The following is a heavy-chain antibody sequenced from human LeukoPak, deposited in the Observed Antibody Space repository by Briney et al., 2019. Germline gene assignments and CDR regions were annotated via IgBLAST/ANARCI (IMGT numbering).Heavy chain of an antibody. CDR1: GFTFDDYA. CDR3: AKASSKSSSGWYWC. J-gene: IGHJ4*02. CDR2: ISWNSGSI. D-gene: IGHD6-19*01. V-gene: IGHV3-9*01. Sequence: GGSLRLSGAASGFTFDDYAVHWVGQAPGKDLECVSGISWNSGSIGYADSVKGRFTISRDNAKNSLYLQMNSLRAEDTALYYCAKASSKSSSGWYWCWGQGTLVTVSS.